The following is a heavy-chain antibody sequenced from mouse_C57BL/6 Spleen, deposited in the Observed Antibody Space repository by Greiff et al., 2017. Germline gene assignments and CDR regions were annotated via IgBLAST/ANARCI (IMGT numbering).Heavy chain of an antibody. V-gene: IGHV2-5*01. Sequence: VQLKESGPGLVQPSQSLSITCTVSGFSLTSYGVHWVRQSPGKGLEWLGVIWSGGSTDYTAAFMSRLSITKDNSKSQFFFKMNSLQADDTAIYCCAKDDYGGAMDYWGQGTSVTVSS. D-gene: IGHD2-4*01. CDR1: GFSLTSYG. CDR3: AKDDYGGAMDY. CDR2: IWSGGST. J-gene: IGHJ4*01.